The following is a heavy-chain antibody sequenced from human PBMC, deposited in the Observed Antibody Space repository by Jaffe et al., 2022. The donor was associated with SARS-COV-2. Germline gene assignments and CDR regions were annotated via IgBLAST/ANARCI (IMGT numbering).Heavy chain of an antibody. Sequence: QVQLVESGGGVVQPGRSLRLSCAASGFTFSSYGMHWVRQAPGKGLEWVAVIWYDGSNKYYADSVKGRFTISRDNSKNTLYLQMNSLRAEDTAVYYCARDAGFWSGYYIHYYYGMDVWGQGTTVTVSS. D-gene: IGHD3-3*01. CDR2: IWYDGSNK. V-gene: IGHV3-33*01. J-gene: IGHJ6*02. CDR3: ARDAGFWSGYYIHYYYGMDV. CDR1: GFTFSSYG.